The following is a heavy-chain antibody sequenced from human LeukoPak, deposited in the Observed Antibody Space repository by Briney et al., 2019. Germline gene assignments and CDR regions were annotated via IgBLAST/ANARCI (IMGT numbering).Heavy chain of an antibody. V-gene: IGHV5-51*01. J-gene: IGHJ4*02. Sequence: GESLKISCKGSGYSFNGYWIGWVRQTPGKGLEWMGIVYPADSDTRYSPSFQGRVTISLDKSINTAYLQWSSLQSSDTAMYYCARLAQVLGIGARDIWGQGTLVIVSS. D-gene: IGHD7-27*01. CDR2: VYPADSDT. CDR3: ARLAQVLGIGARDI. CDR1: GYSFNGYW.